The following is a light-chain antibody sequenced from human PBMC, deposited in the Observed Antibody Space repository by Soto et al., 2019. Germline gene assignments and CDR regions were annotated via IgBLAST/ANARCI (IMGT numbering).Light chain of an antibody. CDR2: AAS. J-gene: IGKJ5*01. CDR3: QHADSFPLIH. Sequence: DIQLTHPPSPVPASVGDRLTITCASGQDISTCLAWYQQKPGKAPKLQIYAASCLQSGVPSRFSGSGHGTDFTLPISSLQPEDFATYYCQHADSFPLIHFGQGTRLDIK. CDR1: QDISTC. V-gene: IGKV1-12*01.